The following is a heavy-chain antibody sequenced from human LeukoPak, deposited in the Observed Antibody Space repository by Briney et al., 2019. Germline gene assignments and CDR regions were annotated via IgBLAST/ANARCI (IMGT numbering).Heavy chain of an antibody. Sequence: GGSLRLPCAASGFTFSNSWMSWVRQAPGEGLGGVASIRPGGSEDYYLDSVKGRFTISRDNTENSLYLQMNSLRAEDTAVYHCAKLMGTVTTYDYWGQGTLVTVSS. J-gene: IGHJ4*02. CDR2: IRPGGSED. D-gene: IGHD1-7*01. CDR3: AKLMGTVTTYDY. V-gene: IGHV3-7*01. CDR1: GFTFSNSW.